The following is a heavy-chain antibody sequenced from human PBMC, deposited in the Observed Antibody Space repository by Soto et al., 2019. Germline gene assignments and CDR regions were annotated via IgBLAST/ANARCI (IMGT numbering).Heavy chain of an antibody. D-gene: IGHD2-2*01. CDR1: GFTFSSYA. CDR2: ISGSGGST. J-gene: IGHJ5*02. CDR3: AKGPYCSGTSCYSPANWFDP. Sequence: GGSLRLSCAASGFTFSSYAMSWVRQAPGKGLEWVSAISGSGGSTYYADSVKGRFTISRDNSKNTLYLQMNSLRAEDTAVYYCAKGPYCSGTSCYSPANWFDPWGQGTLVTVSS. V-gene: IGHV3-23*01.